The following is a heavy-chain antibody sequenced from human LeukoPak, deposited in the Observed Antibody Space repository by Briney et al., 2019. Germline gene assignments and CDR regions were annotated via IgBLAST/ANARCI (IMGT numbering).Heavy chain of an antibody. CDR3: TTDRRSYYYFDY. V-gene: IGHV3-15*01. D-gene: IGHD1-26*01. CDR2: INTKADGGTT. CDR1: GFTFSNAW. Sequence: GGSLRLSCAASGFTFSNAWMSWVRQAPGKGLEWVGRINTKADGGTTDYAATVKGRLIISRDKSKNTLNLQMNSLKTEDTATFYCTTDRRSYYYFDYWGQGTLVTVPS. J-gene: IGHJ4*02.